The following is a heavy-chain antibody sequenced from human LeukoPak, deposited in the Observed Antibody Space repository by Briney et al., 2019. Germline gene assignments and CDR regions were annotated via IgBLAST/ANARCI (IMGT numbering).Heavy chain of an antibody. CDR1: GGFISSSGYY. CDR3: ARTTGRGSVDPGTSGYVDS. V-gene: IGHV4-39*02. CDR2: VYYSGNT. D-gene: IGHD3-22*01. J-gene: IGHJ4*02. Sequence: SETLSLTCTVSGGFISSSGYYWDWIRQPPGQGLEWIGSVYYSGNTYYKSSLESRVTISVDTSNNRFSLKLNSVTAADTGTYYCARTTGRGSVDPGTSGYVDSWGQGSLVTVSS.